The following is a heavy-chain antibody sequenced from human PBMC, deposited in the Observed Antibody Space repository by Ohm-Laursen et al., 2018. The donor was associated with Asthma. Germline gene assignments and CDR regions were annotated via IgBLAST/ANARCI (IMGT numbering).Heavy chain of an antibody. V-gene: IGHV3-23*01. D-gene: IGHD3-16*02. Sequence: SLRLSCSASGFTFSSYAMSWVRQAPGKGLEWVSAITGSTGGTFYADSVKGRFTISRDNSKNTLYLQMNSLRAEDTAVYYCAKVVLMDVWGQGTTVTVSS. CDR2: ITGSTGGT. CDR3: AKVVLMDV. J-gene: IGHJ6*02. CDR1: GFTFSSYA.